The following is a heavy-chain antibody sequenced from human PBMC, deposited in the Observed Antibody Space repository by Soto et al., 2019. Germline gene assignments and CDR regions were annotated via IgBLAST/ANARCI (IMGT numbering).Heavy chain of an antibody. CDR1: GGSFSGYY. Sequence: PSETLSLTCAVYGGSFSGYYWSWIRQPPGKGLEWIGEINHSGSTNYNPSLKSRVTISVDTSKNQFSLKLSSVTAADTAVYYCARGSPRYYYGSGSYGRGGMDVWGQGTTVTVSS. J-gene: IGHJ6*02. CDR2: INHSGST. CDR3: ARGSPRYYYGSGSYGRGGMDV. V-gene: IGHV4-34*01. D-gene: IGHD3-10*01.